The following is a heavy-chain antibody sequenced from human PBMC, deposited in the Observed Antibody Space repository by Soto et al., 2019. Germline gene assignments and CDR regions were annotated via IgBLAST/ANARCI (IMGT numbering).Heavy chain of an antibody. Sequence: EVQLVESGGGLVQPGGSLRLSCAASGFTFTSYWMHWVRQAPGKGLVWVSRIDNDGRTTNYADSVQGRFTISRDNAKNTLYLQMNRLRAEDTAIYYCTRDLWGAGSYWGQGTLVTVSS. J-gene: IGHJ4*02. CDR1: GFTFTSYW. CDR3: TRDLWGAGSY. D-gene: IGHD1-26*01. V-gene: IGHV3-74*01. CDR2: IDNDGRTT.